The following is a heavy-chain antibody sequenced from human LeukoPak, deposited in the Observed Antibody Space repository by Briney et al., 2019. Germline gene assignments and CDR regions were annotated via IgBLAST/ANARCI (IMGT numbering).Heavy chain of an antibody. Sequence: PGGSLRLSCAASGFTFSSYAMSWVRQAPGKGLEWVSAISGSGGSTYYADSVKGRFTISRDNSKNTLYLQMNSLRAEDTAVYYCARDDRVVPAAMAVGAFDIWGQGTMVTVSS. J-gene: IGHJ3*02. CDR1: GFTFSSYA. CDR2: ISGSGGST. V-gene: IGHV3-23*01. CDR3: ARDDRVVPAAMAVGAFDI. D-gene: IGHD2-2*01.